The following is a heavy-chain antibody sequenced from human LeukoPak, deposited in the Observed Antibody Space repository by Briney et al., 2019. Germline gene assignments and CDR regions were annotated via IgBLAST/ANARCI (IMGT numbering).Heavy chain of an antibody. CDR2: FDPEDGET. CDR3: ATGYDSSGYYPRGAFDI. Sequence: ASVKVSCKVSGYTLTELSMHWVRQAPGKGLEWIGGFDPEDGETIYAQKFQGRVTMTEDTSTDTAYMELSSLRSEDTAVYYCATGYDSSGYYPRGAFDIWGQGTMVTVSS. J-gene: IGHJ3*02. CDR1: GYTLTELS. V-gene: IGHV1-24*01. D-gene: IGHD3-22*01.